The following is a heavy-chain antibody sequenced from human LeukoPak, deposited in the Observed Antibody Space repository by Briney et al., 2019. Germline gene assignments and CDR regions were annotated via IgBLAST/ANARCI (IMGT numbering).Heavy chain of an antibody. Sequence: PSETLSLTCTVSGGSIGGISFFWGWIRQPPGKGLEWIGSVYSRGSTSYNPSVMSRVTISVDTSTNQFSLRLTSVTAADTAVYYCARHDVVIAVKRGYYFDYWGQGALVTVSS. V-gene: IGHV4-39*01. CDR1: GGSIGGISFF. CDR2: VYSRGST. J-gene: IGHJ4*02. D-gene: IGHD2-15*01. CDR3: ARHDVVIAVKRGYYFDY.